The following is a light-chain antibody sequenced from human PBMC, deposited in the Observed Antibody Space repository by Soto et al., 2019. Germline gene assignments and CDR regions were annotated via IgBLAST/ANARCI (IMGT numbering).Light chain of an antibody. CDR2: EVL. V-gene: IGLV2-14*03. Sequence: QSVLTQPASMSGSPGQSITISCTGASSDVGGYNFVSWYQQHPGKAPKLVIYEVLNRPSGVSDRFSGSKSGTTASLTISGLQAEDEADYYCTSYSSTTTLVFGGGTKLTVL. J-gene: IGLJ2*01. CDR3: TSYSSTTTLV. CDR1: SSDVGGYNF.